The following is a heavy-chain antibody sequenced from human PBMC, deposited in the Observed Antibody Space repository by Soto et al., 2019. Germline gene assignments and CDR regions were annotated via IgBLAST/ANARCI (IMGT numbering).Heavy chain of an antibody. Sequence: SETLSLTCTVSGGSISRYYWSWIRQPPGKGLEWIGYIYYSGSTNYHPSLKSRVTISGDTSKNQLALKLSSVTAEATAVYYCSRRVRVDTAMAYYFDYWGQGTLVTVSS. J-gene: IGHJ4*02. CDR2: IYYSGST. V-gene: IGHV4-59*01. CDR3: SRRVRVDTAMAYYFDY. CDR1: GGSISRYY. D-gene: IGHD5-18*01.